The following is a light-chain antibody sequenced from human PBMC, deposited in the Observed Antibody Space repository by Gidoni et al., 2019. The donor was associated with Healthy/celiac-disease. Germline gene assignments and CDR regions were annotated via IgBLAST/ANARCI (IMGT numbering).Light chain of an antibody. V-gene: IGKV1-5*01. CDR3: QQYNSYSWT. CDR2: DAS. Sequence: DIQTTEAPSTLSASVGDRLTITCRASQSISSWLAWYQQRPGKAPKLLIYDASSLESGVPSRFSGSGSGTEFTLTISSLQPDDFATYYCQQYNSYSWTFGQGTKVEIK. J-gene: IGKJ1*01. CDR1: QSISSW.